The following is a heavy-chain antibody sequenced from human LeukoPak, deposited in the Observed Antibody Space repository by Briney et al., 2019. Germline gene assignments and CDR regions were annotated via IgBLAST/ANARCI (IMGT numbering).Heavy chain of an antibody. CDR2: MNPNSGNT. D-gene: IGHD3-22*01. V-gene: IGHV1-8*03. J-gene: IGHJ3*02. CDR3: AALDSSGHTPGAFDI. Sequence: GASVKVSCKASGYTFTSYGISWVRQATGQGPEWMGWMNPNSGNTGYAQKFQGRVTITRNTSISTAYMELSSLRSEDTAVYYCAALDSSGHTPGAFDIWGQGTMVTVSS. CDR1: GYTFTSYG.